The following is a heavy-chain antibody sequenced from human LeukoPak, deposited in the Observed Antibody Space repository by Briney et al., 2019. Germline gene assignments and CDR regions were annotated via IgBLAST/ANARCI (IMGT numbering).Heavy chain of an antibody. CDR3: TATIAVAGTKDY. CDR1: GFTFSNAW. CDR2: IKSKTDGGTT. Sequence: PGGSLRLSCAASGFTFSNAWMSWVRQAPGKGLEWVGRIKSKTDGGTTDYAAPVKGRFTISRDDSKNTLYLQMNSLKTEDTAVYYCTATIAVAGTKDYWGQGTLVTVSS. V-gene: IGHV3-15*01. D-gene: IGHD6-19*01. J-gene: IGHJ4*02.